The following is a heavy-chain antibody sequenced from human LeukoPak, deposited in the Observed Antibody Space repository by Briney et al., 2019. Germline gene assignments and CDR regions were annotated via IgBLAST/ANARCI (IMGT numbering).Heavy chain of an antibody. CDR1: GFTFSSYA. V-gene: IGHV3-23*01. CDR2: ISGGGTST. CDR3: AKASYSRDYFDY. Sequence: GGPLRLSCAASGFTFSSYAMNWVRQAPGKGLEWVSAISGGGTSTYYADSVKGRFTISRDNSKNTLYLQMNSLTAEDAAVYYLAKASYSRDYFDYWGQGTLVTVSS. D-gene: IGHD6-13*01. J-gene: IGHJ4*02.